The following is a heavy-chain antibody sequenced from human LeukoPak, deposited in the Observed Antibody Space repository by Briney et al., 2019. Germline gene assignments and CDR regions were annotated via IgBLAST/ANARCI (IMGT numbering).Heavy chain of an antibody. V-gene: IGHV3-20*04. CDR1: GFTFDDYG. D-gene: IGHD4-17*01. Sequence: GGSLRLSCAASGFTFDDYGMSWVRQAPGKGLEWVSGINWNGGSTGYADSVKGRFTISRDNAKNSLYLQMNSLRAEDTALYYCARSLDYGDYPRYFDYWGQGTLVTVSS. CDR2: INWNGGST. J-gene: IGHJ4*02. CDR3: ARSLDYGDYPRYFDY.